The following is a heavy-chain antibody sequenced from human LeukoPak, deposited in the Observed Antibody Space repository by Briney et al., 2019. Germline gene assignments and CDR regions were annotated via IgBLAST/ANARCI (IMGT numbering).Heavy chain of an antibody. Sequence: PGGSLRLSCAASGFTFSDYYMSWIRQAPGKGLEWVSYISSSSSYTNYADSVKGRFTISRDNAKNSLYLQMNSLRVEDTAVYYCAGSWFYRDYFEYWGQGTLVTVSS. CDR2: ISSSSSYT. J-gene: IGHJ4*02. D-gene: IGHD3-10*01. CDR3: AGSWFYRDYFEY. CDR1: GFTFSDYY. V-gene: IGHV3-11*06.